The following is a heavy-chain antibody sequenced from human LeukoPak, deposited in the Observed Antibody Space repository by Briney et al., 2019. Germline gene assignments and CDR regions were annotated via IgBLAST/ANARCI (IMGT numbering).Heavy chain of an antibody. J-gene: IGHJ5*02. Sequence: SETLSLTCTVSGGSISSYYWSWIRQPPGKGLEWIGYIYFSGSTNYNPSLKSRVTISVDTSKNRFSLKLSSVTAADTAVYYCARGRGWSRVDWFDPWGQGTLVTVSS. V-gene: IGHV4-59*01. D-gene: IGHD6-19*01. CDR2: IYFSGST. CDR1: GGSISSYY. CDR3: ARGRGWSRVDWFDP.